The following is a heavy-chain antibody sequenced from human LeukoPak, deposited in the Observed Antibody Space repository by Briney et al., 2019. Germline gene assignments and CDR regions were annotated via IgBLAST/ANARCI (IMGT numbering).Heavy chain of an antibody. V-gene: IGHV3-30-3*01. CDR3: AREEAGTVTTGWYFDL. J-gene: IGHJ2*01. Sequence: GGSLRLSCAASGFTFSSYAMHWVRQAPGKGLEWVAVISYDGSNKYYADSVKGRFTISRDNSKNTLYLQMNSLRAEDTAVYYCAREEAGTVTTGWYFDLWGRGTLVTVSS. CDR2: ISYDGSNK. D-gene: IGHD4-17*01. CDR1: GFTFSSYA.